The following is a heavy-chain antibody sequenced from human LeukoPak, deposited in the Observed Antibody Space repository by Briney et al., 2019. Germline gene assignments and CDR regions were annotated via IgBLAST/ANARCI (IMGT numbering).Heavy chain of an antibody. CDR3: ARYGGYPLFDY. J-gene: IGHJ4*02. CDR1: GFNFTNYN. V-gene: IGHV3-7*05. CDR2: INQNGSEK. D-gene: IGHD4-23*01. Sequence: GGSLRLSCAASGFNFTNYNMNWVRQAPGKGLEWVAKINQNGSEKFYVDSVKGRFTISRDNAKNSLYLQMNSLRAEDTAVYYCARYGGYPLFDYWGQGTLVTVSS.